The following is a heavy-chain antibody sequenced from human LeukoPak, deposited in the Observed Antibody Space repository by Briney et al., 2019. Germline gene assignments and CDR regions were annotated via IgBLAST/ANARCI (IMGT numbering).Heavy chain of an antibody. Sequence: SGPTLFNPTQTLTLTCTFSGFSLSTSGVGVGWIRQPPGKALEWLALIYWDDDKRCSPSLKSRLTITKDTSKNQVVLTMTNMDPVDTATYYCAHSTYDSRGYYTDVFDIWGQGTMVTVSS. D-gene: IGHD3-22*01. CDR1: GFSLSTSGVG. V-gene: IGHV2-5*02. CDR3: AHSTYDSRGYYTDVFDI. CDR2: IYWDDDK. J-gene: IGHJ3*02.